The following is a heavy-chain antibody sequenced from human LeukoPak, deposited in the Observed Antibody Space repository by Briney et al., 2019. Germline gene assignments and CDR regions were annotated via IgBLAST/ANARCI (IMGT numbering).Heavy chain of an antibody. CDR3: AGRGPMLTFGGVIAYFRY. CDR1: GLSVSSYV. CDR2: ISVSGGTT. V-gene: IGHV3-23*01. J-gene: IGHJ4*02. Sequence: GGSLRLSCAASGLSVSSYVTSWVRHPPGIWREWVSTISVSGGTTFYPYSVKCRFPISRDSSKYTLYLPMNNPRSEPTTAYYCAGRGPMLTFGGVIAYFRYWGQGTLVTVSP. D-gene: IGHD3-16*02.